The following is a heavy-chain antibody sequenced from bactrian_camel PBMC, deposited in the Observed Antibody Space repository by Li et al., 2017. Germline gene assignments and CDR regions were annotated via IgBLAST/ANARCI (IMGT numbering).Heavy chain of an antibody. CDR2: LHFNSESA. Sequence: QVQLVESGGGSVQAGGSLRLSCEGSGVTFASECVHWFRQVPGKEHEGVASLHFNSESAYYSDSVRGRFTISQDNAKITLYLQMNSLKPEDTAMYYCAADIGDCWNPYNNYWGQGTQVTVS. J-gene: IGHJ4*01. D-gene: IGHD1*01. V-gene: IGHV3S1*01. CDR1: GVTFASEC. CDR3: AADIGDCWNPYNNY.